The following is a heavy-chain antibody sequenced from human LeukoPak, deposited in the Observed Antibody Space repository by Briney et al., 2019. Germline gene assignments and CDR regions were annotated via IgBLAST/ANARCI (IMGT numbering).Heavy chain of an antibody. J-gene: IGHJ3*02. D-gene: IGHD6-13*01. CDR3: ARGLSGIAAEDDAFDI. CDR2: IKQDGSEK. Sequence: GGSLRLSCAASGFTFSSYWMSWVRQAPGKGLEWVANIKQDGSEKYYVDSVKGRFTISRDNAKNSLYLQVNSLRAEDTAVYYCARGLSGIAAEDDAFDIWGQGTMVTVSS. CDR1: GFTFSSYW. V-gene: IGHV3-7*01.